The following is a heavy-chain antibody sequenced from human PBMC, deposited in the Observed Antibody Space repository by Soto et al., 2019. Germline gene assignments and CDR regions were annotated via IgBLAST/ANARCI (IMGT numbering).Heavy chain of an antibody. Sequence: ASVKVSCKASGYSFTPYSMQWVRQAPGQRLEWMGWINVGKGNTEYSRKFQGRLTVTMDTSASTVYMELSTLRSEDTAVYCCATEGLALSNKPYNWFDLCGEGTLVTVSS. CDR3: ATEGLALSNKPYNWFDL. V-gene: IGHV1-3*01. J-gene: IGHJ5*02. CDR1: GYSFTPYS. D-gene: IGHD3-3*02. CDR2: INVGKGNT.